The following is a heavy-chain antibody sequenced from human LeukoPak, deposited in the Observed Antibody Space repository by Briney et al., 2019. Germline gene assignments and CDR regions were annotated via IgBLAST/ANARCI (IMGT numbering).Heavy chain of an antibody. D-gene: IGHD4-17*01. Sequence: GWSLRLSCAASGFTFSAYSMNWVRQAPGKGLEWISYTSRSSGAIFYADSVKGRFTISGDNAKSSLYLQMNGLRAEDTAVYYCVRDHLYGFDYWGQGTLVTVSS. J-gene: IGHJ4*02. CDR1: GFTFSAYS. V-gene: IGHV3-48*04. CDR3: VRDHLYGFDY. CDR2: TSRSSGAI.